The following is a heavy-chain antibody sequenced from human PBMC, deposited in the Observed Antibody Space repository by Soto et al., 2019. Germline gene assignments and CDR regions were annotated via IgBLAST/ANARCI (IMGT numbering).Heavy chain of an antibody. V-gene: IGHV4-31*03. CDR2: ISYSGST. D-gene: IGHD2-8*01. J-gene: IGHJ3*01. CDR1: AGSISTFNYY. CDR3: ARSAQWDGFDP. Sequence: QVQLQESGPGLVRPSQTLSLTCTVSAGSISTFNYYWSWIRQHPEKGLEWIGYISYSGSTFYHSSLQSRVTISLDTSKKQFSLTLTSVTAADTAVYYCARSAQWDGFDPWGQGTMVTVSS.